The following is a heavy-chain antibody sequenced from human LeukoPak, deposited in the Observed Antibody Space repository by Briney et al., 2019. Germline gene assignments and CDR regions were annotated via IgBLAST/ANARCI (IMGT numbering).Heavy chain of an antibody. J-gene: IGHJ4*02. CDR1: GFTLSNYG. CDR3: AKYGGPLFS. Sequence: GGSLRLSCADSGFTLSNYGMSWVRQAPGKGLEWVSGMSGTTATTYYADSVKGRFTISRDNSDNTLFLQMNSLRAEDTAVYYCAKYGGPLFSWGQGTLVTVSS. CDR2: MSGTTATT. V-gene: IGHV3-23*01. D-gene: IGHD3-10*02.